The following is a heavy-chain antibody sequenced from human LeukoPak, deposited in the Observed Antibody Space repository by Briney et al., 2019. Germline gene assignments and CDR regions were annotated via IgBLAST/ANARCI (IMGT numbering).Heavy chain of an antibody. J-gene: IGHJ4*02. CDR1: GFTFSSYS. V-gene: IGHV3-21*01. Sequence: PGGSLRLSCAASGFTFSSYSMNWVRQAPGKGLEWVSSISSSSSYIYYADSVKGRFTISRDNAKNSLYLQMNSLRAEDTAVYYRARAVDTAMVYFDYWGQGTLVTVSS. CDR2: ISSSSSYI. D-gene: IGHD5-18*01. CDR3: ARAVDTAMVYFDY.